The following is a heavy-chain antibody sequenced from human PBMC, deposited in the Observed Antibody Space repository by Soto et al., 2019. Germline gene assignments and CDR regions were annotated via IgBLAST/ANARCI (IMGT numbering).Heavy chain of an antibody. CDR2: IIPIFGTA. CDR3: ATRYCSSTSCYRSHYYYYGMDV. Sequence: SVKVSCKASGGTFSSYAISWVRQAPGQGLEWMGGIIPIFGTANYAQKFQGRVTITADKSTSTAYMELSSLGSEDTAVYYCATRYCSSTSCYRSHYYYYGMDVWGQGTTVTVSS. V-gene: IGHV1-69*06. J-gene: IGHJ6*02. D-gene: IGHD2-2*01. CDR1: GGTFSSYA.